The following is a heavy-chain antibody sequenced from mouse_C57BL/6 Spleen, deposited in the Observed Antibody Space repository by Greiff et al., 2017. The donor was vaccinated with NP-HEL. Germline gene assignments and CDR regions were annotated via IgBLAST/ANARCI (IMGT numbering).Heavy chain of an antibody. Sequence: EVKLMESGGGLVKPGGSLKLSCAASGFTFSDYGMHWVRQAPEKGLEWVAYISSGSSTIYYADTVKGRFTISRDNAKSTLFLQMTSLRSEDTAMYYCARGCEVYPMDYWGQGTSVTVSS. J-gene: IGHJ4*01. CDR2: ISSGSSTI. V-gene: IGHV5-17*01. CDR1: GFTFSDYG. CDR3: ARGCEVYPMDY.